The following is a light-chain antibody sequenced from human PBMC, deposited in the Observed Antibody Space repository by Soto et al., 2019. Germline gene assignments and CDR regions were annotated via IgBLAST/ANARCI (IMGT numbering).Light chain of an antibody. Sequence: EIVLTQSRATLSLSPGERATLSCRASQSVSSLLAGYQQKPGQAPRLPIYDASTRATGIAARVSGSGAGTDFTLTISSLEPEDVAVYYCQHRFNWPFTFGPGTKVDIK. CDR1: QSVSSL. J-gene: IGKJ3*01. V-gene: IGKV3-11*01. CDR3: QHRFNWPFT. CDR2: DAS.